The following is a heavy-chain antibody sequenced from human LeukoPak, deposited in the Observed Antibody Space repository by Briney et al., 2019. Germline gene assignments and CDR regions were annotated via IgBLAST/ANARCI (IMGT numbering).Heavy chain of an antibody. D-gene: IGHD7-27*01. V-gene: IGHV1-2*02. Sequence: GASVKVSCKASGYTFTEYYIHWVRQAPGQGLEWMGWINPNTGGTNYAQKFQGRVTMTRDTSITTAYMELSRLRSDDTAVYYCARDRNWGWAMDVWGKGTTVTVSS. CDR3: ARDRNWGWAMDV. J-gene: IGHJ6*03. CDR2: INPNTGGT. CDR1: GYTFTEYY.